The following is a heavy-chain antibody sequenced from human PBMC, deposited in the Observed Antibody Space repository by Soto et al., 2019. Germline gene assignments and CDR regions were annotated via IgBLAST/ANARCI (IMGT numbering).Heavy chain of an antibody. CDR1: GFSFDGYA. CDR3: VKDTVGSPNYGAFDI. CDR2: LSWRSDSI. Sequence: GGSLRLSCAASGFSFDGYAMHWVRQVPGKGLEWVSGLSWRSDSIVYADSVKGRFTISRDNAKNSLYLQMNSLRLEDTAFYYCVKDTVGSPNYGAFDIWGPGTMVTVS. D-gene: IGHD1-26*01. J-gene: IGHJ3*02. V-gene: IGHV3-9*01.